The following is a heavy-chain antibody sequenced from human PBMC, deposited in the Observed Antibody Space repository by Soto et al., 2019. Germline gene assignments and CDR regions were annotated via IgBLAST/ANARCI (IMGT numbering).Heavy chain of an antibody. CDR1: GFTFDNYA. V-gene: IGHV3-9*01. D-gene: IGHD6-19*01. Sequence: EVQLMESGGGLVQPGRSLRLSCAASGFTFDNYAMHWVRQVPGKGLEWVSGISWNSGNIGYADSVKGRFTISRDNAQNSLYRQMNSLRSEDTAFYYCAKDHMAWAGLFDSWGQGTLVTVSS. CDR3: AKDHMAWAGLFDS. J-gene: IGHJ4*02. CDR2: ISWNSGNI.